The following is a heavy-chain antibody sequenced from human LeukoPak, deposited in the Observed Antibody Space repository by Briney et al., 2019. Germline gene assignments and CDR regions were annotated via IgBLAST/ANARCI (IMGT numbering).Heavy chain of an antibody. CDR2: INPSGGST. CDR1: GYTFTSYY. J-gene: IGHJ4*02. Sequence: GASVKVSCKASGYTFTSYYMHWVRQAAGQGLEWMGIINPSGGSTSYAQKFQGRVTMTRDMSTSTVYMELSSLRSEDTAVYYCARDEGWNYGYFDYWGQGTLVTVSS. V-gene: IGHV1-46*01. D-gene: IGHD1-7*01. CDR3: ARDEGWNYGYFDY.